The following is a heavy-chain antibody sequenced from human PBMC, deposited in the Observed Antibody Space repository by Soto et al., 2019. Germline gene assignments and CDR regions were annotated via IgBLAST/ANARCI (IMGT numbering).Heavy chain of an antibody. D-gene: IGHD3-22*01. Sequence: PGGSLRLSCAASGFTFSSYGMHWVRQAPGKGLEWVAVISYDGSNKNYADSVRGRFTISRDNSENTVHLQMNSLRDEDTGVYYCAKDFHYYDCRGFYDWGQGTLVTVSS. J-gene: IGHJ4*02. CDR2: ISYDGSNK. V-gene: IGHV3-30*18. CDR1: GFTFSSYG. CDR3: AKDFHYYDCRGFYD.